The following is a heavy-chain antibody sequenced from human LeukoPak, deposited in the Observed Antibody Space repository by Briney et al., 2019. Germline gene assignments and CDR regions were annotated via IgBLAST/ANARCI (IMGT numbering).Heavy chain of an antibody. CDR3: AKDQRACSSSSCYYRFDY. CDR2: ISDSGGST. J-gene: IGHJ4*02. CDR1: EFTFSSYA. V-gene: IGHV3-23*01. D-gene: IGHD2-2*01. Sequence: GSLRLSCAASEFTFSSYAMSWVRQAPGKGLEWVSAISDSGGSTYYADSVKGRFTVSRDNSKNTMYLQMNSLRAEDTAVYYCAKDQRACSSSSCYYRFDYWGQGTLVTVSS.